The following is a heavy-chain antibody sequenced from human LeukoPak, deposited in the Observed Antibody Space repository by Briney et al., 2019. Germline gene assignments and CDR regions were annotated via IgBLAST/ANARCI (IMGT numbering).Heavy chain of an antibody. CDR3: VSAIRGSPIDY. Sequence: QPGGSLRLSCAASGFSFSNYWMGWVRQAPGKGLACVANIKTDGSETYYVDSVKGRFTISRDNAKNSLFLQMNSLKAEDTAIYYCVSAIRGSPIDYWGQGTLVSVPS. V-gene: IGHV3-7*01. CDR1: GFSFSNYW. CDR2: IKTDGSET. D-gene: IGHD3-10*01. J-gene: IGHJ4*02.